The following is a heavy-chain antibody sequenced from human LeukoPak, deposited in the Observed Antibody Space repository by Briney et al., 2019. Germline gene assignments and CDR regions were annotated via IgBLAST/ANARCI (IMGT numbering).Heavy chain of an antibody. CDR2: TYSSGST. D-gene: IGHD3-10*01. Sequence: SETLSLTCTVSGGSISGYYWSWIRQPPGKGLEWIGYTYSSGSTKYNPSLESRLTISVGTSKNQFSLKLSSMTAADTAVYYCARHYGSGTYPLDYWGQGTLVTVSS. J-gene: IGHJ4*02. CDR1: GGSISGYY. CDR3: ARHYGSGTYPLDY. V-gene: IGHV4-59*08.